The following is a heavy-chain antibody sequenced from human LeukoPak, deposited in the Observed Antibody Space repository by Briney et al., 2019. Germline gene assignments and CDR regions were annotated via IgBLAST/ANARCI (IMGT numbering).Heavy chain of an antibody. CDR3: ARDPGIYDYVWGSYRPYYFDY. CDR1: GYTFTSYG. V-gene: IGHV1-18*01. Sequence: GASVKVSCKASGYTFTSYGISWVRQAPGQGLEWMGWISAYNGNTNYAQKLQGRVTMTTDTSTSTAYMELRSLRSDDTAVYYCARDPGIYDYVWGSYRPYYFDYWGQGTLVTVSS. J-gene: IGHJ4*02. CDR2: ISAYNGNT. D-gene: IGHD3-16*02.